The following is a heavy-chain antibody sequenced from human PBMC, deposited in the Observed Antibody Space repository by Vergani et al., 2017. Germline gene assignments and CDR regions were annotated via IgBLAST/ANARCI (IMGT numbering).Heavy chain of an antibody. V-gene: IGHV4-38-2*01. D-gene: IGHD6-13*01. CDR3: ARAIAAAGTMVGYYYYGMDV. Sequence: QVQLQESGPGLVKPSETLSLTCAVSGYSISSGYYWGWLRQPPGKGLEWIGSIYHSGSTYYNPSLKSRVTISVDTSKNQFSRKLSSVTAADTAVYYCARAIAAAGTMVGYYYYGMDVWGQGTTVTVSS. CDR1: GYSISSGYY. J-gene: IGHJ6*02. CDR2: IYHSGST.